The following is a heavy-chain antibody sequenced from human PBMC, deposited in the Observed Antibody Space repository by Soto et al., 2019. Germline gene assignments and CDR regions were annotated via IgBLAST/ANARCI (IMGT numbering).Heavy chain of an antibody. CDR1: GFTFSTYA. CDR3: AKDWYYYGSGSPLLFDY. CDR2: ISSSGAST. J-gene: IGHJ4*02. D-gene: IGHD3-10*01. Sequence: HPGGSLRLSCAASGFTFSTYAMNWVRQAPGKRLEWVSTISSSGASTYYADSVKGRFTISRDTSKSTLYLQMNSLRAEDTAVYYCAKDWYYYGSGSPLLFDYWGQGTLVTVSS. V-gene: IGHV3-23*01.